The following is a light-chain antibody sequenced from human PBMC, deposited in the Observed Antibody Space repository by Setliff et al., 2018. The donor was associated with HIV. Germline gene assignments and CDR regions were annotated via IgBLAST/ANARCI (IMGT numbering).Light chain of an antibody. Sequence: QSALAQPASVSGSPGQSITISCTGTSSDVGDYNYVSWYQQHPGKAPKLMISDVSNRPSGVSNRLSGSKSGNAASLTISGLQAEDEADYYCSSYTSSTPLYVFGTGTKVTVL. V-gene: IGLV2-14*03. CDR2: DVS. CDR3: SSYTSSTPLYV. J-gene: IGLJ1*01. CDR1: SSDVGDYNY.